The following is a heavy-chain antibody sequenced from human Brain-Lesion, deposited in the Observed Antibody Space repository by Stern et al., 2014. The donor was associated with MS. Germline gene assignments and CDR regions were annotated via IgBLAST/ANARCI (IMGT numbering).Heavy chain of an antibody. V-gene: IGHV3-74*02. CDR3: ARGERWFDS. CDR2: VNNDGRRT. D-gene: IGHD3-10*01. Sequence: EVQLLESGGGLVQPGGSLRLSCAASGFTFSNYWMHWVRQAPGKGLVWVSRVNNDGRRTSYADSVKGRFTMSRDNAKNTLYPQMNSLRVEDTAIYYCARGERWFDSWGQGTLVTVSS. J-gene: IGHJ5*01. CDR1: GFTFSNYW.